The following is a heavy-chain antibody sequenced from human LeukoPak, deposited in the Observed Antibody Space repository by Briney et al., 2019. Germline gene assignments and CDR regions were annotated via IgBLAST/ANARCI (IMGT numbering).Heavy chain of an antibody. J-gene: IGHJ4*02. CDR3: ARGGAHDILTGYSDH. V-gene: IGHV4-59*01. Sequence: SETLSLTCTVSGGSISSYYWSWIRQPPGKGLEWIGYIYYSGSTNYNPSLKSRVTISVDTSKNQFSLKLSSVTAADTAVYYCARGGAHDILTGYSDHWGQGTLVTVSS. CDR1: GGSISSYY. D-gene: IGHD3-9*01. CDR2: IYYSGST.